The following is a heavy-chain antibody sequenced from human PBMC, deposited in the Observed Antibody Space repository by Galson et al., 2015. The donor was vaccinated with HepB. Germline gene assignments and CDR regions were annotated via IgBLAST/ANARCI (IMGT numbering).Heavy chain of an antibody. V-gene: IGHV2-70*01. D-gene: IGHD6-19*01. CDR2: IDWDDDK. CDR1: GFSLSTSGMC. Sequence: PALVKPTQTLTLTCTFSGFSLSTSGMCVSWIRQPPGKALEWLALIDWDDDKYYSTSLKTRLTISKDTSKNQVVLTMTNMDPVDTATYYCARMMSYSSGWYGARYYFDYWGQGTLVTVSS. J-gene: IGHJ4*02. CDR3: ARMMSYSSGWYGARYYFDY.